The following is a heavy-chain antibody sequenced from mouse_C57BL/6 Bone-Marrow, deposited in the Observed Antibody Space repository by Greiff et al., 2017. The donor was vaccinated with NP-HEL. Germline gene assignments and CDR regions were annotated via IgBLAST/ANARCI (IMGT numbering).Heavy chain of an antibody. CDR1: GYTFTSYG. D-gene: IGHD1-1*01. CDR2: IYPRSGNT. CDR3: ARSVYYYGSSP. Sequence: VMLVESGAELARPGASVKLSCKASGYTFTSYGISWVKQRTGQGLEWIGEIYPRSGNTYYNEKFKGKATLTADKSSSTAYMELRSLTSEDSAVYFCARSVYYYGSSPWGQGTLVTVSA. V-gene: IGHV1-81*01. J-gene: IGHJ3*01.